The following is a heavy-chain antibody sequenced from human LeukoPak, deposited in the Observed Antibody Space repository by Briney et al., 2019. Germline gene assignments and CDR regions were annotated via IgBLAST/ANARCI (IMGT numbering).Heavy chain of an antibody. D-gene: IGHD1-26*01. CDR1: GGSISSYY. Sequence: SETLSLTCTVSGGSISSYYWSWIRQPPGKGLEWIGCIYYSGSTNYNPSLKSRVTISVDTSKNQFSLKMSSVTAADTAVYYCTTSPGSYGPRYFDYWGPGTLVTVSS. CDR2: IYYSGST. J-gene: IGHJ4*02. CDR3: TTSPGSYGPRYFDY. V-gene: IGHV4-59*01.